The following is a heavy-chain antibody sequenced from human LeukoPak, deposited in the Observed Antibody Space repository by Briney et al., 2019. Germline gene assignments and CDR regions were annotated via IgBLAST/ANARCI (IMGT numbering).Heavy chain of an antibody. CDR3: ARDDSYGDYAPYYFDY. CDR1: GYTFTSYA. D-gene: IGHD4-17*01. V-gene: IGHV7-4-1*02. J-gene: IGHJ4*02. Sequence: ASVKVSCKASGYTFTSYAMNWVRQAPGQGLEWVGWINTNTGNPTYAQGFTGRFVFSLDTSVSTAYLQISSLKAEDTAVYYCARDDSYGDYAPYYFDYWGQGTLVTVSS. CDR2: INTNTGNP.